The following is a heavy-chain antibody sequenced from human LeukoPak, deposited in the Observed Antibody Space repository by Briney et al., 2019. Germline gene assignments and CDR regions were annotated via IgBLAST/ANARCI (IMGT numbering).Heavy chain of an antibody. J-gene: IGHJ4*02. Sequence: GGSLRLSCAASGFTFSSYSMNWVRQAPGKGLEWVSSISSSSYIYYADSVKGRFTISRDNSKNTLYLQMNSLRAEDTAVYYCAKDLGGGADYWGQGTLVTVSS. CDR2: ISSSSYI. D-gene: IGHD1-26*01. CDR1: GFTFSSYS. CDR3: AKDLGGGADY. V-gene: IGHV3-21*04.